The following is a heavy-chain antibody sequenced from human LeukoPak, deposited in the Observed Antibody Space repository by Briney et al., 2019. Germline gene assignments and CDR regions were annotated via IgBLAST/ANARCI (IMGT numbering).Heavy chain of an antibody. CDR2: IYYSGST. CDR1: GGSISSYY. CDR3: ARAARDSGSYYLYYYYGMDV. D-gene: IGHD1-26*01. V-gene: IGHV4-59*01. J-gene: IGHJ6*02. Sequence: PSETLSLTCTVSGGSISSYYWSWIRQPPGKGLEWIGYIYYSGSTNYNPSLKSRVTISVDTSKNQFSLKLSSVTAADTAVYYYARAARDSGSYYLYYYYGMDVWGQGTTVTVSS.